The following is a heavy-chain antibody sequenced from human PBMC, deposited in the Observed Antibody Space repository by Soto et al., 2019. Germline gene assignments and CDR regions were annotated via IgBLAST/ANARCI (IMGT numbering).Heavy chain of an antibody. Sequence: EVQLLESGGGLVQPGGSLRLACAASGFSFSNYEMTWARQAPGKGLEWVAFINPSSGTTHYADSVKGRFTISRDNSKDALYGKVGGRRVEDTAVYYCVKGGWRDFGGQGTTVTFS. CDR1: GFSFSNYE. D-gene: IGHD2-15*01. CDR3: VKGGWRDF. J-gene: IGHJ6*02. V-gene: IGHV3-23*01. CDR2: INPSSGTT.